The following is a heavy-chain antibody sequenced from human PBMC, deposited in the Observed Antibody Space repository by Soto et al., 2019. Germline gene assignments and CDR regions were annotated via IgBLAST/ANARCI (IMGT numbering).Heavy chain of an antibody. CDR1: GGSISSGDYY. V-gene: IGHV4-30-4*01. D-gene: IGHD3-10*01. CDR2: IYYSGST. Sequence: QVQLQESGPGLVKPSQTLSLTCTVSGGSISSGDYYWSWIRQPPGKGLEWIGYIYYSGSTYYNPSLKSVVTISLDRPKNASAMKLRSVTPADTAVYFCDGGGVYFGSGSETREFDYWGQGTLVTVSS. CDR3: DGGGVYFGSGSETREFDY. J-gene: IGHJ4*02.